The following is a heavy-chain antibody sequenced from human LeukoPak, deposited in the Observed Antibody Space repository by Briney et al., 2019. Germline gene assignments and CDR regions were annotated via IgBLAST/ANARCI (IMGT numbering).Heavy chain of an antibody. Sequence: PGGSLRLSCAASGFTFSSYSMNWVRQAPGKGLEWVSYISSSSSTIYYADSVKGRFTISRDNAKNSLYLQMNSLRAEDTAVYYCVMGIAAAGARNWGQGTLVTVSS. D-gene: IGHD6-13*01. J-gene: IGHJ4*02. CDR2: ISSSSSTI. V-gene: IGHV3-48*01. CDR1: GFTFSSYS. CDR3: VMGIAAAGARN.